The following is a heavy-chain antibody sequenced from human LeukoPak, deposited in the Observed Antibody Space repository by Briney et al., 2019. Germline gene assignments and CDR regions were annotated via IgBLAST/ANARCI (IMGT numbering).Heavy chain of an antibody. J-gene: IGHJ6*03. V-gene: IGHV1-69*13. Sequence: SVTVSFKASGYTFTSYDINWVRQATGQGLEWMGGIIPIFGTANYAQKFQGRVTITADESTSTAYMELSSLRSDDTAVYYCARVTTVTTKYYYYYMDVWGKGTTVTVSS. D-gene: IGHD4-17*01. CDR3: ARVTTVTTKYYYYYMDV. CDR2: IIPIFGTA. CDR1: GYTFTSYD.